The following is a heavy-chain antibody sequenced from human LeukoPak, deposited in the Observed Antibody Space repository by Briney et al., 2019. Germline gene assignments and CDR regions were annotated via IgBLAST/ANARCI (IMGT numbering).Heavy chain of an antibody. CDR1: GYTFTSYD. CDR2: MNPNSGNT. J-gene: IGHJ4*02. V-gene: IGHV1-8*01. D-gene: IGHD3-22*01. Sequence: GASVKVSCKASGYTFTSYDIIWVRQATGQGLEWMGWMNPNSGNTGYAQKFQGRVTMTRNTSISTAYMELSSLRSEDTAVYYCASFCTPDYYDSSGYLCYWGQGTLVTVSS. CDR3: ASFCTPDYYDSSGYLCY.